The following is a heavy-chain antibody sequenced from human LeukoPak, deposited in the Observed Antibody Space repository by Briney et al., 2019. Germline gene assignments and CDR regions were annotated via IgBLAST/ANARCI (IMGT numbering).Heavy chain of an antibody. V-gene: IGHV3-30*02. J-gene: IGHJ4*02. CDR1: GFAFNVFG. CDR3: ARKLMSSRRFEY. CDR2: IKSDGVFT. D-gene: IGHD2-8*01. Sequence: GGSLRLSCEGSGFAFNVFGMHWIRQAPGKGLEWVAFIKSDGVFTNYAEAVKGRFTISRDNSDNTVFLQMESVRPDDTAVYYCARKLMSSRRFEYWGQGALVTVSS.